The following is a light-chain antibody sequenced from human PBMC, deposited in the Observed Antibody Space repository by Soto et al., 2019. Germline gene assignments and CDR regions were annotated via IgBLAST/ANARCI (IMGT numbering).Light chain of an antibody. Sequence: DVVLTQTPLSLVVTLGQPASISCKSSQSLAFRDGNIYLNWLQQRPGQPPTLLIYKTSNRFSGVPDRFSGSGAGTEFTMKISKVEAEDVGVYYCVEAALLPHAFGQGTKVE. CDR1: QSLAFRDGNIY. V-gene: IGKV2-24*01. CDR2: KTS. J-gene: IGKJ1*01. CDR3: VEAALLPHA.